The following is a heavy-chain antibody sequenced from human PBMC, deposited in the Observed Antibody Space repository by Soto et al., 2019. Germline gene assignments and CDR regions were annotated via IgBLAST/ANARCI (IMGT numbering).Heavy chain of an antibody. CDR3: AKDEGVGGTLGLFDY. CDR1: GFDFTYYA. J-gene: IGHJ4*02. D-gene: IGHD1-26*01. V-gene: IGHV3-30*18. Sequence: QVQLVESGGGAVQPGESLRLSCVASGFDFTYYAMHWVRQAPGKGLELVAVMSSDGSKIHHTDSVKGRFTISRDKSKNALYLQMDGLRKEDTAVYFCAKDEGVGGTLGLFDYWGQGTLVSVSS. CDR2: MSSDGSKI.